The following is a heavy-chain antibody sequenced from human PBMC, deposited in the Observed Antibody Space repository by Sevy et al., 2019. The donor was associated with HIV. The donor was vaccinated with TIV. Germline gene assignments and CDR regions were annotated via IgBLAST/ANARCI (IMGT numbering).Heavy chain of an antibody. J-gene: IGHJ4*02. CDR1: GFTFSKYS. D-gene: IGHD2-8*01. CDR2: LSFGCGEI. Sequence: GESLKISCAASGFTFSKYSMSWVRQPPGKGLEWVSTLSFGCGEINHADSVKGRFTISRDNSKNSLYLQMNNLRAEETAVYYCAREGCTKPHDYWGQGTLVTVSS. CDR3: AREGCTKPHDY. V-gene: IGHV3-23*01.